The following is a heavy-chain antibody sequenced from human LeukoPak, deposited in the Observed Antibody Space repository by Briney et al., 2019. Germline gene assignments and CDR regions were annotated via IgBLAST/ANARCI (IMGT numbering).Heavy chain of an antibody. J-gene: IGHJ4*02. CDR1: GFTFSGNW. V-gene: IGHV3-7*01. D-gene: IGHD5-24*01. CDR3: AKLLGTATTYDS. CDR2: INPDASQK. Sequence: GGSLRLSCEASGFTFSGNWMSWVRQAPGKGLEWVASINPDASQKFYVDSVKGRFTISRDNTKYSLDLQMNSLGAEDTAMYYRAKLLGTATTYDSWGQGTRVTISS.